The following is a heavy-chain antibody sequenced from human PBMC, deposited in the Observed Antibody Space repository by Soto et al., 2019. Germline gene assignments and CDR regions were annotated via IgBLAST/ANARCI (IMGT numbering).Heavy chain of an antibody. J-gene: IGHJ6*02. CDR2: IYYSGST. CDR1: GGSISSGGYY. D-gene: IGHD1-26*01. V-gene: IGHV4-31*03. CDR3: ARVDIVGAATGMHYYYGMDV. Sequence: QVQLQESGPGLVKPTQTLTLTCTVSGGSISSGGYYWSWIRQHPGKGLEWIGYIYYSGSTYYNPSLKSRVTISVDTSKNQFSLKLSSVTAADTAVYYCARVDIVGAATGMHYYYGMDVWGQGTTVTVSS.